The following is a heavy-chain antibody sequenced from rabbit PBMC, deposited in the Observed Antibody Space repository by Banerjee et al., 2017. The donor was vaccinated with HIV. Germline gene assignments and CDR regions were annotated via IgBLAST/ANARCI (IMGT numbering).Heavy chain of an antibody. CDR1: GFSFSSGYY. CDR2: IYVGNGVGT. CDR3: ARGSASGGYGYAKL. J-gene: IGHJ3*01. Sequence: QSLEESGGDLVKPGASLTLTCTASGFSFSSGYYMCWVRQAPGKGLEWIACIYVGNGVGTYYASWAKGRFTISKTSSTTVTLQMTSLTAADTATYFCARGSASGGYGYAKLWGQGTLVTVS. D-gene: IGHD6-1*01. V-gene: IGHV1S40*01.